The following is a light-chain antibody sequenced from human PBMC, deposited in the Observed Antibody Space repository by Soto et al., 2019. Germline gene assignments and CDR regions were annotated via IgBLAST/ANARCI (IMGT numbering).Light chain of an antibody. CDR2: EVY. V-gene: IGLV2-14*01. CDR3: SSYTTNHTRV. J-gene: IGLJ3*02. Sequence: QSALTQPASVSGSPGQSITFSCTGTSNDIGGYNYVSWFQHHPHKAPKPIIYEVYDRPSGVSNRFSGSKSGNTAFLTISGLQPEDEADYYCSSYTTNHTRVFGGGTKLTVL. CDR1: SNDIGGYNY.